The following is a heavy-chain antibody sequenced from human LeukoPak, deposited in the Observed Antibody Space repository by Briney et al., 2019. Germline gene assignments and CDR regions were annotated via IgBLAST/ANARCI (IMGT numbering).Heavy chain of an antibody. V-gene: IGHV4-59*01. CDR1: GGSISSYY. Sequence: PSETLSLTCTVSGGSISSYYWSWIRQPPGKGLEWIGYIYYSGSTNYNPSLKSRVTISVDTSKNQSSLKLSSVTAADTAVYYCAGGPVAGTGDYWGQGTLVTVSS. J-gene: IGHJ4*02. CDR3: AGGPVAGTGDY. CDR2: IYYSGST. D-gene: IGHD6-19*01.